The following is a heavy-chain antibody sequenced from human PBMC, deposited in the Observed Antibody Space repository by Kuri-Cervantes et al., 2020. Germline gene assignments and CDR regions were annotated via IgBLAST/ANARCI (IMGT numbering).Heavy chain of an antibody. V-gene: IGHV3-23*03. CDR3: ARVLGSSSWYHLDY. Sequence: GESLKISCAASGFTFSNYAMGWVRQAPGEGLEWVSTIYRGGPTYYGDSVKGRFTISRDNSKNIVYLQMSSLRAEDTALYYCARVLGSSSWYHLDYWGQGTLVTVSS. CDR2: IYRGGPT. D-gene: IGHD6-13*01. CDR1: GFTFSNYA. J-gene: IGHJ4*02.